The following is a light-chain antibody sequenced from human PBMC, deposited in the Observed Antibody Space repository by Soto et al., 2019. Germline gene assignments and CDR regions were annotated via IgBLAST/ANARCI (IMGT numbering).Light chain of an antibody. CDR3: QQSYGIPPGT. J-gene: IGKJ4*01. CDR2: TAS. V-gene: IGKV1-39*01. Sequence: DIQMTQSPSSLSASVGDRVTITCRASQSISTYLHWYQQHPGKAPKLLIYTASNLESGVPSRFSGSGSGTDFTLTISSLQPEDFATYYCQQSYGIPPGTFGGGTKVDIK. CDR1: QSISTY.